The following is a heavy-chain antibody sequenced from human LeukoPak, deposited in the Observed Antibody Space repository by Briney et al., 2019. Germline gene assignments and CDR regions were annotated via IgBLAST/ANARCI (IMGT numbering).Heavy chain of an antibody. V-gene: IGHV3-23*01. CDR3: AKAGTYYASGSFSDH. Sequence: GGSLRLSCAASGITFSSYAMSWVRQAPGKGLEWVSAISGSGGSTNYADSVKGRFTVSRDNSKNTLYLQMKSLRVEDTAVYYCAKAGTYYASGSFSDHWGQGTLVTVSS. CDR2: ISGSGGST. D-gene: IGHD3-10*01. CDR1: GITFSSYA. J-gene: IGHJ5*02.